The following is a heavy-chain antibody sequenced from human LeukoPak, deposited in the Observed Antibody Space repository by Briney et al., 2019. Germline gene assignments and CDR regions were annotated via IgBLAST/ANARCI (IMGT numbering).Heavy chain of an antibody. CDR2: LTYDGSNK. D-gene: IGHD5-18*01. V-gene: IGHV3-30*01. CDR1: GFPFRWYA. J-gene: IGHJ4*02. CDR3: ARDPVDTAALDFDY. Sequence: GGSLRLSFAASGFPFRWYAIPWGRQAPGKGLGWGAGLTYDGSNKYYADSVKGRFTISRDNSKNTLYLQMNSLRAEDTAVYYCARDPVDTAALDFDYWGQGTLVTISS.